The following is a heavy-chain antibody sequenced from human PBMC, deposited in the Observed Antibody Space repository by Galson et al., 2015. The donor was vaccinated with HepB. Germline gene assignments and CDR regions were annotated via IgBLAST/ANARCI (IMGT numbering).Heavy chain of an antibody. D-gene: IGHD6-13*01. CDR2: IYPGDSDT. CDR1: GYSFTSYW. J-gene: IGHJ2*01. V-gene: IGHV5-51*01. CDR3: ARPSGGIAAAGPYWYFDL. Sequence: QSGAEVKKPGESLKISCKGSGYSFTSYWIGWVRQMPGKGLEWMGIIYPGDSDTRYSPSFQGQVTISADKSISTAYLQWSSLKASDTAMYYCARPSGGIAAAGPYWYFDLWGRGTLVTVSS.